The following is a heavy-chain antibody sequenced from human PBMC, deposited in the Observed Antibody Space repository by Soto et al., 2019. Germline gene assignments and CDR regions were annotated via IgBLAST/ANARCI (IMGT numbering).Heavy chain of an antibody. D-gene: IGHD6-19*01. Sequence: QVHLVQSGAEVKKPGASVNVSCQASGSITNHHMHWVRQAPGQGLEWMGIFNPSGLSTTYAQKFQGRFTITGDTSTSTVYMELSSLTSEDTAVYFCAIVTHRGPIPVAGPLGSWGQGTLVIVSS. CDR1: GSITNHH. V-gene: IGHV1-46*01. CDR2: FNPSGLST. J-gene: IGHJ4*02. CDR3: AIVTHRGPIPVAGPLGS.